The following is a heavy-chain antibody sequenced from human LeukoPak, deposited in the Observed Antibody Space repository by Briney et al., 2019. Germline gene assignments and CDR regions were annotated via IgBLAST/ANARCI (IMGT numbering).Heavy chain of an antibody. CDR2: IGSGGYT. D-gene: IGHD7-27*01. Sequence: GGSLRLSCIASGFTLSNYDMTWVRQTPGKGLEYVSSIGSGGYTFYAGSVKGRFSISRDISQNTVYLQMNSLRAEDAAMYFCAKKLPGASYYFDFWGQGTLVTVSS. J-gene: IGHJ4*02. CDR1: GFTLSNYD. V-gene: IGHV3-23*01. CDR3: AKKLPGASYYFDF.